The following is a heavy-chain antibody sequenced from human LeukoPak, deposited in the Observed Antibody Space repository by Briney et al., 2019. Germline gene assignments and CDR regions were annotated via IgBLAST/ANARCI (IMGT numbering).Heavy chain of an antibody. J-gene: IGHJ4*02. V-gene: IGHV3-21*01. CDR1: GFTFRSYS. Sequence: GGSLRLSCAASGFTFRSYSMNWVRQAPGKGLEWVSSISSSSSYIYYADSVKDRFTISRDNAKNSLYLQMNSLRAEDTAVYYCARDTYYYDSSGFDYWGQGTLVTVSS. CDR3: ARDTYYYDSSGFDY. D-gene: IGHD3-22*01. CDR2: ISSSSSYI.